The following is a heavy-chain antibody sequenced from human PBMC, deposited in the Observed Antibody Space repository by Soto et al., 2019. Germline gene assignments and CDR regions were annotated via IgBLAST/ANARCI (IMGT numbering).Heavy chain of an antibody. CDR3: ARDLGVRVVRGVTHYYYYGMDV. V-gene: IGHV3-30-3*01. D-gene: IGHD3-10*01. CDR1: GFIFSGYS. Sequence: QVQLVESGGGVVQPGRSLRLSCAAFGFIFSGYSMHWVRQAPGKGLAWVAVISYDGSNKYYADSVKGRFTISRDNSKNTLYLRMNSLRAEDTTVYYCARDLGVRVVRGVTHYYYYGMDVWGQGTTVTVSS. CDR2: ISYDGSNK. J-gene: IGHJ6*02.